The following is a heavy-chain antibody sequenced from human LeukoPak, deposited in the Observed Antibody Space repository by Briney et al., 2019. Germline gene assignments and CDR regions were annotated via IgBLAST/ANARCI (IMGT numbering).Heavy chain of an antibody. CDR2: IRSKPNNYAT. J-gene: IGHJ3*02. Sequence: GGSLRLSCAASGFTLSGPAMHWVRQASGKGLEWVGRIRSKPNNYATAYAESVKGRFIISRDNAKNSLYLQMNSLRAEDTAVYYCARDTTGYDSYAFDIWGQGTMVTVSS. CDR1: GFTLSGPA. D-gene: IGHD3-9*01. CDR3: ARDTTGYDSYAFDI. V-gene: IGHV3-73*01.